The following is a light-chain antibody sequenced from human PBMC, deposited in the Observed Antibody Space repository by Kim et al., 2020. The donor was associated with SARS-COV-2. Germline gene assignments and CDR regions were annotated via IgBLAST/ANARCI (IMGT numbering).Light chain of an antibody. Sequence: EIVLTQSPATLSLSPGERATLACRASQSVSSFLAWYQHKPGQAPRLLIYDASRRAAGIPARFSGSGSGTDFTRTISRLEPADFAVYYCQQRVNWITFGQGTRLEIK. CDR3: QQRVNWIT. V-gene: IGKV3-11*01. J-gene: IGKJ5*01. CDR1: QSVSSF. CDR2: DAS.